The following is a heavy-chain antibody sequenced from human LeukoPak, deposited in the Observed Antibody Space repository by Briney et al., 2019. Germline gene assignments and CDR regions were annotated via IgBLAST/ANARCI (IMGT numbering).Heavy chain of an antibody. Sequence: KSSETLSLTCAVYGGSSSGYYWSWIRQPPGKGLEWIGEINHSESTNYNPSLKSRVTISVDTSKNQFSLKVSSVTAADAAVYYCARVGDIVVLSAAVFDHWGQGTLVTVSS. V-gene: IGHV4-34*01. D-gene: IGHD2-2*01. CDR1: GGSSSGYY. J-gene: IGHJ4*02. CDR2: INHSEST. CDR3: ARVGDIVVLSAAVFDH.